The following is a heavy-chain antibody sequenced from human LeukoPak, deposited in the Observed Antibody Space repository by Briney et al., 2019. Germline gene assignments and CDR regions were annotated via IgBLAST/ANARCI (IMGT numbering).Heavy chain of an antibody. J-gene: IGHJ4*02. CDR3: VRAVASNYGNFDY. Sequence: AGGSLRLSCAASEFTFSTYWMHWVRQAPGKGLVWVSRINPAGTSTYYADSVKGRVTISRDNAQKMLSLQMNSLRVDDTAVYYCVRAVASNYGNFDYWGQGTLATVSS. V-gene: IGHV3-74*01. CDR1: EFTFSTYW. D-gene: IGHD3-10*01. CDR2: INPAGTST.